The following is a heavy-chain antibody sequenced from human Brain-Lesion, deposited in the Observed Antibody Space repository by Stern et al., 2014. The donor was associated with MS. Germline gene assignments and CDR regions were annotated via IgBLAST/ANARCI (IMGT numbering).Heavy chain of an antibody. V-gene: IGHV4-61*02. CDR1: GGSISSGSDY. CDR3: ASGYRIFDY. J-gene: IGHJ4*02. Sequence: QLVQSGPGLVKPSQTLSLTCTVSGGSISSGSDYWSWIRQPVGKGLGWIGRIHPSGSAFYTPSLKSRVTISTDTSMNQFSLELNSATAADTAIYYCASGYRIFDYWGQGILVTVSS. D-gene: IGHD5-18*01. CDR2: IHPSGSA.